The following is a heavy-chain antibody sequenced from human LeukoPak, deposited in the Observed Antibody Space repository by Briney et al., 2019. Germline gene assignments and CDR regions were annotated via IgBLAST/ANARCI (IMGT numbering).Heavy chain of an antibody. CDR1: GGTFSSYA. V-gene: IGHV1-69*05. J-gene: IGHJ4*02. CDR2: IIPIFGTA. CDR3: AILTYYYDSSGYYSFDY. Sequence: GASVKVSCKASGGTFSSYAISWVRQAPGQGLEWMGGIIPIFGTANYAQKFQGRVTITTDESTSTAYMELSSLRSEDTAVYHCAILTYYYDSSGYYSFDYWGQGTLVTVSS. D-gene: IGHD3-22*01.